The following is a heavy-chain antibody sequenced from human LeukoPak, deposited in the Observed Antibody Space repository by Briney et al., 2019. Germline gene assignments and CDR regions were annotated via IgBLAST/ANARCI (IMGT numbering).Heavy chain of an antibody. CDR3: ARDAEYYYGSGSYSSGIDV. J-gene: IGHJ6*02. CDR1: GGSISSGGYY. D-gene: IGHD3-10*01. CDR2: ISYSGST. Sequence: SSETLSLTCTVSGGSISSGGYYWGWIRQHPGKGLEWIGYISYSGSTYYNPSLKSRVTISVDTSKDQFSLKLSSVTAADTAVYYCARDAEYYYGSGSYSSGIDVWGQGTTVTVSS. V-gene: IGHV4-31*03.